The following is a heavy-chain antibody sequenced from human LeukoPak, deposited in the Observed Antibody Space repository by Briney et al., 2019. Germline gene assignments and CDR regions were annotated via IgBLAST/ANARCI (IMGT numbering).Heavy chain of an antibody. J-gene: IGHJ3*02. CDR2: INSDGSST. D-gene: IGHD2-21*02. CDR3: ARDLLKILAYCGGDCYSLGDAFDI. Sequence: GGSLRLSCAASGFTFSSYWMHWVRQAPGKGLVWVSRINSDGSSTSYADSVKGRFTISRDNAMNTLYLQMNSLRAEDTAVYYCARDLLKILAYCGGDCYSLGDAFDIWGQGTMVTVSS. CDR1: GFTFSSYW. V-gene: IGHV3-74*01.